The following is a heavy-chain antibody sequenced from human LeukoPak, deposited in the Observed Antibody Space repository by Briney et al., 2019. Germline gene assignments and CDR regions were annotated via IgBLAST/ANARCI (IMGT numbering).Heavy chain of an antibody. V-gene: IGHV4-4*07. CDR3: ARTDPKHGGFDP. Sequence: SETLSLTCTVSGGSINSYYWSWIRQPAGKGLEWIGRIYTSGSTNYNPSLKSRVTMSLDTSKNQFSLKLTSVTAADTAVYYCARTDPKHGGFDPWGQGTLVTVSS. CDR1: GGSINSYY. J-gene: IGHJ5*02. D-gene: IGHD3-16*01. CDR2: IYTSGST.